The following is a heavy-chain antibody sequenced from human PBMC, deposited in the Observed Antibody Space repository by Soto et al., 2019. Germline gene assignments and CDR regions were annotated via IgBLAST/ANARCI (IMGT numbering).Heavy chain of an antibody. D-gene: IGHD3-10*01. CDR3: ASTFGSGSYLGCFDY. J-gene: IGHJ4*02. CDR1: GGSISSGGYY. V-gene: IGHV4-31*01. CDR2: IYHSGST. Sequence: QVQLQESGPGLVKPSQTLSLTCTVSGGSISSGGYYWSWIRQHPGKGLEWIGYIYHSGSTYYNPSPKSPVTILVDTSKNQFSLKLSSVTAADTAVYYCASTFGSGSYLGCFDYWGQGALVTVSS.